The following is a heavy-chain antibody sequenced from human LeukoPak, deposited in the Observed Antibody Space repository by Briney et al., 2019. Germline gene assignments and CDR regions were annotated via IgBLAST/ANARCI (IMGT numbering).Heavy chain of an antibody. CDR3: AREASGGAIMDN. J-gene: IGHJ4*02. D-gene: IGHD3-10*01. V-gene: IGHV3-53*01. Sequence: GGSLRLSCAASGFTVSRNYMNWVRQAPGKGLEWVSAMYADGRTYYEDSVKGRFTISRDNSKNTLFLQMNSLRAEDTAVYYCAREASGGAIMDNWGQGTLVTVSS. CDR1: GFTVSRNY. CDR2: MYADGRT.